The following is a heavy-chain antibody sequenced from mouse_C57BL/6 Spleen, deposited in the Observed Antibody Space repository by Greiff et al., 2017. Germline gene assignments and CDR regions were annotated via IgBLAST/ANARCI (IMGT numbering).Heavy chain of an antibody. CDR3: ARRDISNWYVDV. Sequence: QVQLQQPGAELVKPGASVKLSCKASGYTFTSYWMHWVKQRPGQGLEWIGWSYPRDGSTKSNEKFKGKATLTVDKSDSTAYMELHSLTYEDSAVYFCARRDISNWYVDVWGTGTTVTVSS. J-gene: IGHJ1*03. CDR2: SYPRDGST. CDR1: GYTFTSYW. V-gene: IGHV1-85*01. D-gene: IGHD1-3*01.